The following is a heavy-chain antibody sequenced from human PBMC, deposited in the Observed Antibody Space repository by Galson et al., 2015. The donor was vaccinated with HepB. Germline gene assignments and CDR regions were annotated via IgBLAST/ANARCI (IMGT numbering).Heavy chain of an antibody. V-gene: IGHV3-7*01. CDR1: GFRFSDYQ. CDR3: ARNYPPDCSSSSCPSPFDY. CDR2: IKQGGNEK. J-gene: IGHJ4*02. Sequence: SLRLSCAASGFRFSDYQMTWVRQAPGKGLEWVANIKQGGNEKYYVDSVKGRFTISRDNANNLLYLQMNSLRAEDTAVYYCARNYPPDCSSSSCPSPFDYWGQGTLVTVSS. D-gene: IGHD2-2*01.